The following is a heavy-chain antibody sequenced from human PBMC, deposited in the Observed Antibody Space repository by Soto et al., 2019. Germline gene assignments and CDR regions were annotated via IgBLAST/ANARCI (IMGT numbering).Heavy chain of an antibody. CDR2: IGTAGDT. V-gene: IGHV3-13*01. Sequence: PGGSLRLSCAASGFTFSSYAMSWVRQAPGKGLEWVSAIGTAGDTYYPGSVKGRFTISRENAKNSLYLQMNSLRAGDTAVYYCARDRGIAARLPGHRPGYYMDVWGKGTTVTVSS. D-gene: IGHD6-6*01. CDR3: ARDRGIAARLPGHRPGYYMDV. J-gene: IGHJ6*03. CDR1: GFTFSSYA.